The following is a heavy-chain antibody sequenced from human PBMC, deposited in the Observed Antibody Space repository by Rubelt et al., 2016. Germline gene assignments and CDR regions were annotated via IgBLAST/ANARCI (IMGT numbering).Heavy chain of an antibody. Sequence: VQLVESGGVVVQPGGSLRLSCAASGFTVSINYMSWVRQAPGKGLEWVSAIYSDGDTYYADSGKGRFTISRDNSKNTLYLQMNSLRAEDTAVYYCAKAIASLIRRGIDHWGQGTLVTVSS. CDR3: AKAIASLIRRGIDH. J-gene: IGHJ4*02. V-gene: IGHV3-53*01. D-gene: IGHD3-10*01. CDR1: GFTVSINY. CDR2: IYSDGDT.